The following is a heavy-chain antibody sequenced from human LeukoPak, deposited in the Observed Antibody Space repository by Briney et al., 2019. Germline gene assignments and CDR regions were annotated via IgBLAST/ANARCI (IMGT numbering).Heavy chain of an antibody. V-gene: IGHV7-4-1*02. CDR1: GYTFTSYT. CDR3: ARKKVEPDRYFDY. Sequence: ASVKVSCKASGYTFTSYTMNWVRRAPGQGLEWMGWINTNTGNPTYAQGFTGRFVFPLDTSVSTAYLQISSLKAEDTAVYYCARKKVEPDRYFDYWGQGTLVTASS. J-gene: IGHJ4*02. CDR2: INTNTGNP. D-gene: IGHD1-14*01.